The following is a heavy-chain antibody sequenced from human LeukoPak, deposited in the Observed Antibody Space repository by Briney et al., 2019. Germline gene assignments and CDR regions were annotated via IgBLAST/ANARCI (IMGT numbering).Heavy chain of an antibody. Sequence: ASVKVSCKASGYTFTGYYMHWVRQAPGQGLEWMGWISAYNGNTNYAQKLQGRVTMTTDTSTSTAYMELRSLRSDDTAVYYCARDFDDFWSGYPLGSLWDVWGKGTTVTVSS. CDR2: ISAYNGNT. CDR1: GYTFTGYY. D-gene: IGHD3-3*01. CDR3: ARDFDDFWSGYPLGSLWDV. J-gene: IGHJ6*04. V-gene: IGHV1-18*04.